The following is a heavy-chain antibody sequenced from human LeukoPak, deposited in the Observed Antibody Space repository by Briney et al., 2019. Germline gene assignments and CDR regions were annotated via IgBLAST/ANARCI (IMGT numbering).Heavy chain of an antibody. J-gene: IGHJ4*02. Sequence: GGSLRLSCAASGFTVSSNYMSWVRQAPGKGLEWVSVVYSGGSTFYADSVKGRFTISRDNSKNTLYLQVNSLRVEDTAVYYCAREGRGSYYFDYWGQGTLVTVSS. CDR3: AREGRGSYYFDY. D-gene: IGHD1-26*01. CDR1: GFTVSSNY. V-gene: IGHV3-66*01. CDR2: VYSGGST.